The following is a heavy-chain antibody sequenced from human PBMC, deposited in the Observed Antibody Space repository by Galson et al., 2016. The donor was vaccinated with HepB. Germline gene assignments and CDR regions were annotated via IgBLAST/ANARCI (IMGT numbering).Heavy chain of an antibody. CDR1: GFTFSRYD. CDR3: ARDGGGTGGYYYYAMDV. D-gene: IGHD1-14*01. V-gene: IGHV3-13*01. CDR2: IGTAGDT. Sequence: SLRLSCAASGFTFSRYDMHWVRHVTGKGLEWVSAIGTAGDTYYPGSVKGRFTISRENAKNSLYLQMNSLRDEDTAVYYCARDGGGTGGYYYYAMDVWSQGTTVTGSS. J-gene: IGHJ6*02.